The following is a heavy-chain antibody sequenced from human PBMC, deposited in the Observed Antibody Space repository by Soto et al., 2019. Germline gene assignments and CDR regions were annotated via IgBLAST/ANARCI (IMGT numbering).Heavy chain of an antibody. D-gene: IGHD6-19*01. Sequence: PSETLSLTCTVSGGSISSGGYYWSWIRQHPGKGLEWIGYIYYSGSTYYNPSLKSRVTISVDTSKNQFSLKLSSVTAADTAVYYCARATVAGTLGPGYWGQGTLVTASS. CDR1: GGSISSGGYY. CDR2: IYYSGST. CDR3: ARATVAGTLGPGY. J-gene: IGHJ4*02. V-gene: IGHV4-31*03.